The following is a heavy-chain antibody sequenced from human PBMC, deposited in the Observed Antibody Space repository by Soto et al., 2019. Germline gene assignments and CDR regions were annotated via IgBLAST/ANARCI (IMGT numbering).Heavy chain of an antibody. D-gene: IGHD6-19*01. Sequence: SQTLSLTCTVSGDSINRSPYYWGWIRQPPGKGLEWIGSIYSSGSTYHDPSLKSRVTISVDTSTNHFSLKLSSVTAADTAVYYCARHSSGWYSWFDPWGQGTLVTVSS. CDR3: ARHSSGWYSWFDP. CDR1: GDSINRSPYY. J-gene: IGHJ5*02. V-gene: IGHV4-39*01. CDR2: IYSSGST.